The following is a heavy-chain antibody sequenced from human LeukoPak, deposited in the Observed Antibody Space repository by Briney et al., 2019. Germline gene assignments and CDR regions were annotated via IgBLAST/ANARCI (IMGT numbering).Heavy chain of an antibody. J-gene: IGHJ4*02. CDR3: ARVFSSGYYYDY. CDR2: INPNSGGT. V-gene: IGHV1-2*02. CDR1: GYTFTGYY. D-gene: IGHD3-22*01. Sequence: GASVKVSCKASGYTFTGYYMHWVRQAPGQGLEWMGWINPNSGGTNYAQKFQGRVTMTRDTSISTAYMELRSLRSDDTAVYYCARVFSSGYYYDYWGQGTLVTVSS.